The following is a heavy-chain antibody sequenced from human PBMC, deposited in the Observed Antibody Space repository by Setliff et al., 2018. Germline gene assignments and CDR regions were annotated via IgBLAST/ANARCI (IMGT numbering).Heavy chain of an antibody. Sequence: PSVKVSCKASGGTFSSYGISWVRQAPGQGLEWMGGTIPIFGTTNYAQKFQGRVTIITDESTSTAYMELSSLTSADTAVYYCVREGVDSRSSTDYRYYMDVWGKGTTVTVSS. V-gene: IGHV1-69*05. J-gene: IGHJ6*03. CDR2: TIPIFGTT. D-gene: IGHD3-22*01. CDR3: VREGVDSRSSTDYRYYMDV. CDR1: GGTFSSYG.